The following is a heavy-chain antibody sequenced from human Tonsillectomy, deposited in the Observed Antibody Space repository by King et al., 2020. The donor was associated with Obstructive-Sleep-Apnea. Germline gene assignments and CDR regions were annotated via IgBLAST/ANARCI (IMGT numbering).Heavy chain of an antibody. V-gene: IGHV4-34*01. CDR1: GGSFSDYY. J-gene: IGHJ5*02. CDR3: ARGSGAAAVNWFDP. CDR2: INHSGST. Sequence: VQLQQWGAGLLQPSETLSLTCAVFGGSFSDYYWSWIRQPPGRGLEWVGEINHSGSTNYNPSLKMRVTISGNTSKNQFSLELTSVTAADTAVYYCARGSGAAAVNWFDPWGQGTLVTVSS. D-gene: IGHD6-13*01.